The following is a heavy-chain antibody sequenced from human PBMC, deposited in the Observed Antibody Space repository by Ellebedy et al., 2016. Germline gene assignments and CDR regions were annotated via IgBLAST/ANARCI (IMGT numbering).Heavy chain of an antibody. V-gene: IGHV1-2*04. Sequence: ASVKVSCKASGYTFTDNYIHWVRQAPGRGLEWMGWIHPNSGATKYAQKFEGWVTMTRDTSISTVYMELSRSRSDDTAVYYCARAGLEPRSVDYYFYGLDVWGQGTAVTVSS. J-gene: IGHJ6*02. CDR3: ARAGLEPRSVDYYFYGLDV. D-gene: IGHD1-1*01. CDR1: GYTFTDNY. CDR2: IHPNSGAT.